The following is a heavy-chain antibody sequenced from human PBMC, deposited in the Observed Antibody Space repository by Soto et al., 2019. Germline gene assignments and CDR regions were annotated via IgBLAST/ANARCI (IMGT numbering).Heavy chain of an antibody. CDR2: ISYDGSNK. CDR1: GFTFSSYA. J-gene: IGHJ4*02. D-gene: IGHD1-26*01. V-gene: IGHV3-30-3*01. Sequence: QVQLVESGGGVVQPGRSLRLSCAASGFTFSSYAVHWVRQAPGKGLEWVAVISYDGSNKYYADSVKGRFTISRDNSKNTLYLQMNSLRAEDTAVYYCARDSSGSYYLDYWGQGTLVTVSS. CDR3: ARDSSGSYYLDY.